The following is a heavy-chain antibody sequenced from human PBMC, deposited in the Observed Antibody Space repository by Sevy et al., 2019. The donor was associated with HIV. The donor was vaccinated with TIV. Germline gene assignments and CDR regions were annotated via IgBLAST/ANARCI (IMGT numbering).Heavy chain of an antibody. D-gene: IGHD2-2*01. V-gene: IGHV4-38-2*01. CDR2: IHHSGST. CDR3: ASHSIVVVPAATFDY. Sequence: ETLSLTCAVSGYSISSGYNWGWIRQPPGKGLEWIGSIHHSGSTYYNPSLKRRVTISVDTSKNQFTLKLSSVTAADTAVYYCASHSIVVVPAATFDYWGQGTLVTVSS. J-gene: IGHJ4*02. CDR1: GYSISSGYN.